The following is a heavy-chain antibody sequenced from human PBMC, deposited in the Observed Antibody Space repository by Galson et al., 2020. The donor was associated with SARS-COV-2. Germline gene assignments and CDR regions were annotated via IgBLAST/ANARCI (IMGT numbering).Heavy chain of an antibody. V-gene: IGHV3-7*01. CDR1: GFTFSTYS. CDR2: IKTDGSEK. CDR3: ARVINFYDCGDY. D-gene: IGHD2-21*02. Sequence: QLGESLKISCTASGFTFSTYSMHWVRQAPGKGLEWVASIKTDGSEKYYLDSLKGRLIISRDNAKNSMYLEMNSLRAEDTAVYYCARVINFYDCGDYWGQGTLVTVSS. J-gene: IGHJ4*02.